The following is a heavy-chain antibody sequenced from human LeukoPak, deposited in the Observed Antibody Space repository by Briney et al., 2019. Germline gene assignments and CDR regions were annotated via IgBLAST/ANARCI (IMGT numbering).Heavy chain of an antibody. J-gene: IGHJ4*02. D-gene: IGHD3-10*01. CDR3: ARDRGGFDY. V-gene: IGHV6-1*01. CDR2: TYYTSRWYN. CDR1: VVSVSSNSAA. Sequence: SQTLSPTCAISVVSVSSNSAATNWISQSPSRSLEWLGRTYYTSRWYNEYGPSVKRRLTLNTGTSKNQHSLRLNSVTPEDTAVYYCARDRGGFDYWGQGTLVTVSS.